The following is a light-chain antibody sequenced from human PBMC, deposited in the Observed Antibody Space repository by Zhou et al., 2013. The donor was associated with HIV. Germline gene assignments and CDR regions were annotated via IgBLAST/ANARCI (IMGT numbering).Light chain of an antibody. CDR1: QGISSY. CDR3: QQYSLSPIT. J-gene: IGKJ5*01. V-gene: IGKV1-8*01. CDR2: AAS. Sequence: AIRMTQSPSSFSASTGDRVTITCRASQGISSYLAWYQQKPGKAPKLLIYAASTLQSGVPSRFSGSGSGTEFNLTIDCLQSEDFATYYCQQYSLSPITFGQGTRLQI.